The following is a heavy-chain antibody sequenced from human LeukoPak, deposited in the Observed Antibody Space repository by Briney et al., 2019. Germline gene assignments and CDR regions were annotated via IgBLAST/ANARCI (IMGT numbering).Heavy chain of an antibody. J-gene: IGHJ5*02. V-gene: IGHV1-2*02. CDR1: GYTFTGYY. CDR2: INPNSGGT. D-gene: IGHD6-19*01. CDR3: ARGAPGYSSGWDNWFDP. Sequence: ASVTVSCKASGYTFTGYYMHWVRQAPGQGLEWMGWINPNSGGTNYAQRFQGRVTMTRDTSISTAYMELSRLRSDDTAVYYCARGAPGYSSGWDNWFDPWGQGTLVTVSS.